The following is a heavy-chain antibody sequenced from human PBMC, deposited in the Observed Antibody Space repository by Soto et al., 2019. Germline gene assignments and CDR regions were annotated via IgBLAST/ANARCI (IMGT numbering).Heavy chain of an antibody. V-gene: IGHV4-39*01. J-gene: IGHJ5*02. Sequence: SETLSLTCTVSGGSISSSSYYWGWIRQPPGKGLEWIGIIYYSGGTYYNPSLKSRVTISVDTSKNQFFLKLSSVSATDTAVYYCAKSNWFHPWGQGTLVTVSS. CDR3: AKSNWFHP. CDR1: GGSISSSSYY. CDR2: IYYSGGT.